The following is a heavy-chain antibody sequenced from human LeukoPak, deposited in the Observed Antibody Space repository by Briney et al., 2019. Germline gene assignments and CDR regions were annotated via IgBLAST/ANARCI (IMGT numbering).Heavy chain of an antibody. CDR3: ARAATAAPYYYGMDV. CDR2: IYHSGST. V-gene: IGHV4-30-2*01. CDR1: GGSISSGGYS. Sequence: SETLSLTCAVPGGSISSGGYSWSWIRQPPGKGLEWIGYIYHSGSTYYNPSLKSRVTISVDRSKNQFSLKLSSVTAADTAVYYCARAATAAPYYYGMDVWGQGTTVTVSS. J-gene: IGHJ6*02. D-gene: IGHD5-18*01.